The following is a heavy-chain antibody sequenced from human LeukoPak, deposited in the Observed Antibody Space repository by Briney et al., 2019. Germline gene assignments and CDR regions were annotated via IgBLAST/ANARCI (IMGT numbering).Heavy chain of an antibody. D-gene: IGHD5-12*01. J-gene: IGHJ3*02. V-gene: IGHV4-59*01. Sequence: SETLSLTCTVSGGSISSYYWSWIRQPPGKGLEWIGYIYYSGNTNYNPSLKSRVTISVDTSKNQFSLKLSSVTAADTAIYYCARAGERGYNGYDDAFDIWGHGTMVTVSS. CDR1: GGSISSYY. CDR3: ARAGERGYNGYDDAFDI. CDR2: IYYSGNT.